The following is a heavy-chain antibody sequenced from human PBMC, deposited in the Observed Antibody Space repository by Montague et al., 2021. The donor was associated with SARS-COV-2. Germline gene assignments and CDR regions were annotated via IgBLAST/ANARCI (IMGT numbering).Heavy chain of an antibody. CDR1: GASISRSDYY. V-gene: IGHV4-39*07. Sequence: SETLSLTCNVSGASISRSDYYWAWIRQPPGKGPELIGSIHYIGNTYYNPSLESRVTISVDTSENQFSLKLRSVTAADTAVYYCARTGYSSGWHSFDYWGQGTLVTVSS. CDR3: ARTGYSSGWHSFDY. CDR2: IHYIGNT. J-gene: IGHJ4*02. D-gene: IGHD6-19*01.